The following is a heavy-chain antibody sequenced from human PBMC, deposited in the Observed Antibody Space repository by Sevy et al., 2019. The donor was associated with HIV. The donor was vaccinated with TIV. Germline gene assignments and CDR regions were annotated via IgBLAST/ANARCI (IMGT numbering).Heavy chain of an antibody. CDR1: GFNFNDYG. Sequence: GGSLRLSCAASGFNFNDYGMHWVRQAPGKGLEGVAVTWYDGINRFYGDSVKGRFTISRDNSKNTLYLQMDSLRVEDTAVYYCARDNLLPIMVSMVRGALSFYFDYWGQGTLVTVSS. D-gene: IGHD3-10*01. V-gene: IGHV3-33*01. J-gene: IGHJ4*02. CDR2: TWYDGINR. CDR3: ARDNLLPIMVSMVRGALSFYFDY.